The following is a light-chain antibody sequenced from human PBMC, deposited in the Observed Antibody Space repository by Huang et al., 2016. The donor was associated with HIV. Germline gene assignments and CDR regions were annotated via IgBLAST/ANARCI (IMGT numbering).Light chain of an antibody. CDR3: QQYNNWPPWT. Sequence: EIVMRQSPATLSVSPGERATLSCRASQSVRSNLAWYQQKPGPAPRLLVYGASTRATGIPARFSGSGSGTEFTLTISSLQSEDFAVYYCQQYNNWPPWTFGQGTKVEIK. CDR1: QSVRSN. J-gene: IGKJ1*01. V-gene: IGKV3-15*01. CDR2: GAS.